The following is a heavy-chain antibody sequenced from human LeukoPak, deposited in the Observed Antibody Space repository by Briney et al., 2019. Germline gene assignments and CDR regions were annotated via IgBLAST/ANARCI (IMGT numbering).Heavy chain of an antibody. CDR3: ARYNAAAGDY. D-gene: IGHD6-13*01. Sequence: GGSLRLSWAASGFTVSSNYMSWVRQAPGKWLEWVSVIYSGGSTYYADSVKGRYTISRDNAKNTLYLQMNSLRAEDTAVYYCARYNAAAGDYWGQGTLVTVSS. V-gene: IGHV3-53*01. J-gene: IGHJ4*02. CDR2: IYSGGST. CDR1: GFTVSSNY.